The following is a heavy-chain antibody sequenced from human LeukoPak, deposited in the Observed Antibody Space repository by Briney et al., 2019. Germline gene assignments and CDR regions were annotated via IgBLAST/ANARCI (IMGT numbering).Heavy chain of an antibody. CDR3: ARDVGTAMVRPEAFDI. J-gene: IGHJ3*02. V-gene: IGHV1-18*01. CDR2: ISAYNGNT. CDR1: GYTFSTFG. Sequence: GASVKVSCKASGYTFSTFGITWVRQAPGQGLEWMGWISAYNGNTNYAQKLQGRVTMTTDTSTSTAYMELRSLRSDDTAVYYCARDVGTAMVRPEAFDIWGQGTMVTVSS. D-gene: IGHD5-18*01.